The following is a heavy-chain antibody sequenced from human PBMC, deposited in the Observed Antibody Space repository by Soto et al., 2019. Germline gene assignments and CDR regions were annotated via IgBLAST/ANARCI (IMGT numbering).Heavy chain of an antibody. Sequence: SETLSLTCAVSGYSISSGYYWGWIRQPPGKGLEWVGYISYSGTTNYNPSLKSRVTMSVDTSKNQFSLHLSSVTAADTAIYYCARGSSWYLYWGQGTLVTVSS. CDR1: GYSISSGYY. J-gene: IGHJ4*02. CDR2: ISYSGTT. CDR3: ARGSSWYLY. D-gene: IGHD6-13*01. V-gene: IGHV4-38-2*01.